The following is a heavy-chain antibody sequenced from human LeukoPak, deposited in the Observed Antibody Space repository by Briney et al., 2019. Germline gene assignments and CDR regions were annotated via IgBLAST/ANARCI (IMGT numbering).Heavy chain of an antibody. CDR2: INHSGST. CDR3: ARALGTAMVTLYYFDY. CDR1: GGSFSGYY. V-gene: IGHV4-34*01. J-gene: IGHJ4*02. D-gene: IGHD5-18*01. Sequence: KTSETLSLTCAVYGGSFSGYYWSRIRQPPGKGLEWIGEINHSGSTNYNPSLKSRVTISVDTSKNQFSLKLSSVTAADTAVYYCARALGTAMVTLYYFDYWGQGTLVTVSS.